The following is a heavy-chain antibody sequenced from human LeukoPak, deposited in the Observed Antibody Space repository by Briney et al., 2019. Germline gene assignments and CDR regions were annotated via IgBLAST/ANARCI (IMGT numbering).Heavy chain of an antibody. CDR1: GGSFSGYY. V-gene: IGHV4-34*01. Sequence: SETLSLTCAVYGGSFSGYYWSWIRQPPGKGLEWIGEINHSGSTNYNPSLKSRVTISVDTSKNQFSLKLSSVTAAGTAVYYCARLTYGDYGDDYWGQGTLVTVSS. CDR2: INHSGST. D-gene: IGHD4-17*01. CDR3: ARLTYGDYGDDY. J-gene: IGHJ4*02.